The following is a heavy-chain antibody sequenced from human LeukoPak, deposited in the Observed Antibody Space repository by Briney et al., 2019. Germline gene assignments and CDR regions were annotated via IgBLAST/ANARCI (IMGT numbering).Heavy chain of an antibody. V-gene: IGHV1-18*01. CDR3: ARVISSSWYHHDH. CDR2: ISTYNANT. Sequence: GASVKVSCKASGGTFNSYAISWVRQAPGQGLEWMAWISTYNANTKYAQKFQGRVAVTTDTSTSTAYMELRNLRFDDTAFYYCARVISSSWYHHDHWGQGTLVTVSS. CDR1: GGTFNSYA. J-gene: IGHJ4*02. D-gene: IGHD6-13*01.